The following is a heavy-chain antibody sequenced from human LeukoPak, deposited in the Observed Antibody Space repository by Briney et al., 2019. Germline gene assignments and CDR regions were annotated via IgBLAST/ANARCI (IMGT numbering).Heavy chain of an antibody. D-gene: IGHD3-10*01. J-gene: IGHJ4*02. CDR1: GYKFTSYG. Sequence: ASVKVSCKASGYKFTSYGLSWVRQAPGQGLEWMGWISAYNGDTNYAQKLQGRVTMTTDTSTSTAYMELRSLRSDDTAVYYCARDLYYGSGSQSNIDCWGQGTLVTVSS. CDR3: ARDLYYGSGSQSNIDC. V-gene: IGHV1-18*04. CDR2: ISAYNGDT.